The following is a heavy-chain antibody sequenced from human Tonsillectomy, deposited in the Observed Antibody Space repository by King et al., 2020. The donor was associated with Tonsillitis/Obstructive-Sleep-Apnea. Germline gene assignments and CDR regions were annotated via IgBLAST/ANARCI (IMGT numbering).Heavy chain of an antibody. D-gene: IGHD6-13*01. J-gene: IGHJ5*02. CDR2: IDPSDSYT. V-gene: IGHV5-10-1*01. Sequence: EAQLVQSGAEVKKPGESLRISCKGSGYSFTSYWISWVRQMPGKGLEWMGRIDPSDSYTNYSPSFQGHVTISADKSISTAYLRWSSLKASDTAMYYCARVAAAGTVVYNWFDPWGQGTLVTVSS. CDR1: GYSFTSYW. CDR3: ARVAAAGTVVYNWFDP.